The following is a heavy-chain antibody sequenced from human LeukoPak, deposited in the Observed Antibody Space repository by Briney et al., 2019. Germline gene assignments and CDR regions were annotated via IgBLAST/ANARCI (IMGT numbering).Heavy chain of an antibody. J-gene: IGHJ4*02. D-gene: IGHD5-24*01. CDR3: ARVNGYNIDY. V-gene: IGHV4-59*01. CDR1: GGSISSCY. Sequence: SETLSLTCTVSGGSISSCYWSWIRQPPGRGLEWIGYIYYSGSISYNPSLMSRVTFSVDTSKNQFSLNLTSVTAADTAVYYCARVNGYNIDYWGQGTLVTVSS. CDR2: IYYSGSI.